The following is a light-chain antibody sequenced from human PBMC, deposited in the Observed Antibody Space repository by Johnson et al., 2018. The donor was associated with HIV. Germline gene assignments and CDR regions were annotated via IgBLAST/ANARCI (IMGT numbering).Light chain of an antibody. V-gene: IGLV1-51*01. CDR2: DNN. Sequence: QSVLTQPPSVSAAPGQKVTISCSGSSSNIGNNYVSWYQQFPGTAPKLLIYDNNKRPSGIPDRFSGSKSGTSATLVVTGLQTGDEAEYFCGTWDSSLSAYVFGTGTKVTGL. CDR1: SSNIGNNY. CDR3: GTWDSSLSAYV. J-gene: IGLJ1*01.